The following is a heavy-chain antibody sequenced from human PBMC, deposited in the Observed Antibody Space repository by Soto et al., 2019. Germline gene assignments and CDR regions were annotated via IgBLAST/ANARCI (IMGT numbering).Heavy chain of an antibody. Sequence: VKVSCNASCYTFTSYGIGWVRQAPGQGIEWMGSISAYNGNTNYAHKLQGRVTMTTDTSTSTAYLELRSLRSDDTAVYYCAREYEHGTIAARGFDPWGQGTLVTV. J-gene: IGHJ5*02. CDR1: CYTFTSYG. CDR2: ISAYNGNT. CDR3: AREYEHGTIAARGFDP. V-gene: IGHV1-18*04. D-gene: IGHD6-6*01.